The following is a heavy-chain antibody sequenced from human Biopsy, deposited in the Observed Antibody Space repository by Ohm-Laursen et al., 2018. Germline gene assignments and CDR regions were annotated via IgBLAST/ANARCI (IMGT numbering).Heavy chain of an antibody. CDR1: GGSISSGGSY. CDR2: IFNSANT. J-gene: IGHJ5*02. D-gene: IGHD3-22*01. V-gene: IGHV4-31*01. Sequence: TLSLTWTVSGGSISSGGSYWSWIRQRPGKGLEWIGYIFNSANTYYNPSLKNLITISGDTSKNQFSLKLNSVTAADTAVYYCARGDYFDSNGYFWFDPWGHGTLVTVSS. CDR3: ARGDYFDSNGYFWFDP.